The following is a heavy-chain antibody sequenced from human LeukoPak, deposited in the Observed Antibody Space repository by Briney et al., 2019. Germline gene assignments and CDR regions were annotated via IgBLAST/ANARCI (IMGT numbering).Heavy chain of an antibody. J-gene: IGHJ3*02. D-gene: IGHD6-19*01. CDR3: ARDFGSGWYDAFDI. Sequence: GGSLRLSCAASGFTVSSNYMSWVRQAPGKGLEWVSVIYSGGSTYYADSVKGRFTISRDNSKNTLYLQMNSLRAEDTAVYYCARDFGSGWYDAFDIWGQGTMVTVSS. V-gene: IGHV3-53*01. CDR2: IYSGGST. CDR1: GFTVSSNY.